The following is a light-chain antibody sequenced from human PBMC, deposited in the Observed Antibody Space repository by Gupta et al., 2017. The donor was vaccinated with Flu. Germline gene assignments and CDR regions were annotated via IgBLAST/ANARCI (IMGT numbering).Light chain of an antibody. CDR1: TSNVGGYNS. J-gene: IGLJ2*01. CDR3: SSYTSGSTLVVA. Sequence: QSALTQTASVSASPGQSTTISCPGTTSNVGGYNSVSWYQQRPGTAPKLMIYDVSNRPSGISNRFSGSKSGNTASLTISGLQAEDEADYYCSSYTSGSTLVVAFGGGTKLTVL. V-gene: IGLV2-14*01. CDR2: DVS.